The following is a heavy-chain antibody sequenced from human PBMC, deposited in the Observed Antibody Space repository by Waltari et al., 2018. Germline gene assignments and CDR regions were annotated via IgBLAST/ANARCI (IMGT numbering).Heavy chain of an antibody. CDR2: LYPGGST. CDR1: GFTVSSNY. D-gene: IGHD3-10*01. Sequence: EVQLVESGGGLVQPGGSLRLSCAASGFTVSSNYLSWVRQATGKGLDAVSVLYPGGSTYYADSVKGRFTITRDNSKNTLYLQMSSLRAEDTAVYYGARDSRAMVRGVIITTYYYYGMDGWGQGTTVTVS. CDR3: ARDSRAMVRGVIITTYYYYGMDG. V-gene: IGHV3-66*02. J-gene: IGHJ6*02.